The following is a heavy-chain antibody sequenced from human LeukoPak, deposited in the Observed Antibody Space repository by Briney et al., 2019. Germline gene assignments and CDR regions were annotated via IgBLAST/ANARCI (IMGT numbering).Heavy chain of an antibody. CDR1: GGSISSSSYY. CDR2: INHSGST. CDR3: ARGPMTTVTHGKYYYYGMDV. Sequence: PSETLSLTCTVSGGSISSSSYYWGWIRQPPGKGLEWIGEINHSGSTNYNPSLKSRVTISVDTSKNQFSLKLSSVTAADTAVYYCARGPMTTVTHGKYYYYGMDVWGQGTTVTVSS. D-gene: IGHD4-11*01. J-gene: IGHJ6*02. V-gene: IGHV4-39*07.